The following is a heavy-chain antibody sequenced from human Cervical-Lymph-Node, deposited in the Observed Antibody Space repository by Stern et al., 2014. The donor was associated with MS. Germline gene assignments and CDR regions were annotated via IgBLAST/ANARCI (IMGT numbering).Heavy chain of an antibody. CDR3: ARIAGGYLYYYGMDV. V-gene: IGHV4-39*01. CDR1: GGSITSSSHY. J-gene: IGHJ6*02. CDR2: IYYTGET. D-gene: IGHD3-16*01. Sequence: QVQLQESGPGLVKPSETLSLTCTVSGGSITSSSHYWGWIRQPPGKGLEWIGNIYYTGETYYNPSLKSRVTITIDTARDQLSLKLSSVTAADTAVFYCARIAGGYLYYYGMDVWGQGTTVTVSS.